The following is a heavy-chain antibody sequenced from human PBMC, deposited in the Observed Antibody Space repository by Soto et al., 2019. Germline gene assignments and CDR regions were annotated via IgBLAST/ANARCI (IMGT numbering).Heavy chain of an antibody. Sequence: EVQLVESGGGLVQPGGSLRLSCAASGFTFSSYWMHWVRQAPGKGLVWVSRINYDGSTTSYADSMKGRFTISRDNARNTLYLQMNSLRAEDTAVYYCARAGTGWYWFDPWGQGTLVTVSS. V-gene: IGHV3-74*01. CDR3: ARAGTGWYWFDP. J-gene: IGHJ5*02. CDR2: INYDGSTT. CDR1: GFTFSSYW. D-gene: IGHD6-19*01.